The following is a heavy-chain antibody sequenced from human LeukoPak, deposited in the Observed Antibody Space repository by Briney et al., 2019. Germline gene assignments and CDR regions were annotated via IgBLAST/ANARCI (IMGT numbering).Heavy chain of an antibody. CDR1: GFTFSDYY. V-gene: IGHV3-11*06. CDR3: ARHGGSCYSGHCIHDY. D-gene: IGHD2-15*01. J-gene: IGHJ4*02. Sequence: GALRLSCAASGFTFSDYYMSWIRQAPGKGLEWVSYISSSSSYTNYADSVKGRFTISRDNAKNSLYLQMNSLRAEDTAVYYCARHGGSCYSGHCIHDYWGQGTLVTVSS. CDR2: ISSSSSYT.